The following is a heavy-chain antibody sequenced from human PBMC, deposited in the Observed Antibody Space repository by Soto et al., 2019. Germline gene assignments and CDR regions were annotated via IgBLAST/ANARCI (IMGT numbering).Heavy chain of an antibody. CDR2: IVVGSGNT. V-gene: IGHV1-58*01. D-gene: IGHD2-2*01. CDR3: ARESIVVVPAAMRYYYYGMDV. J-gene: IGHJ6*02. Sequence: SVKVACKTSGFTITSYAVRWVRMNRKQRLEWIGWIVVGSGNTNYAQKFQERVTITRDMSTSTAYMELSSLRSEDTAVYYCARESIVVVPAAMRYYYYGMDVWGQGTTVTVSS. CDR1: GFTITSYA.